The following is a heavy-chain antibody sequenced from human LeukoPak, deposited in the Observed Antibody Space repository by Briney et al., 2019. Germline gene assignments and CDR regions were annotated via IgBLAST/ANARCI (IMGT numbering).Heavy chain of an antibody. CDR2: IKQDGSEK. V-gene: IGHV3-7*01. D-gene: IGHD2-15*01. J-gene: IGHJ5*02. CDR3: ARLIVVVVAAGPQFDP. Sequence: GGSLRLSCAASGFTFSSYWMSWVRQAPGKGLEWVANIKQDGSEKYYVDSVKGRFTISRDNAKNPLYLQMNSLRAEDTAVYYCARLIVVVVAAGPQFDPWGQGTLVTVSS. CDR1: GFTFSSYW.